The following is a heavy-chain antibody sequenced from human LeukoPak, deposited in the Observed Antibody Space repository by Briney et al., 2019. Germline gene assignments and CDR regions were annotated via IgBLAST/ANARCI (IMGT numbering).Heavy chain of an antibody. CDR2: IYYSGST. J-gene: IGHJ6*02. CDR3: ARPHYYYGMDV. V-gene: IGHV4-59*08. CDR1: GGSISSYY. Sequence: PSETLSLTCTVSGGSISSYYWSWIRQPPGKGLEWIGYIYYSGSTNYNPSLKSRVTISVDTSKNQFSLKLSSVTAADTAVYYCARPHYYYGMDVWGQGTTVTVSS.